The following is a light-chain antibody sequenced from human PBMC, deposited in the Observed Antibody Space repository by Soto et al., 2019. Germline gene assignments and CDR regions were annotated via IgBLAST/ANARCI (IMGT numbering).Light chain of an antibody. J-gene: IGKJ1*01. CDR2: DAS. V-gene: IGKV3-11*01. CDR3: QHRTNWPWT. Sequence: EIVLTQSPATLSLSPGQRATLSCRVSRSIDIYLAWYQQKPGQAARLLIYDASNRATGIPARFSGSGSGTDFTLTISSLEPEDFAIYYCQHRTNWPWTYGQGTKVEIK. CDR1: RSIDIY.